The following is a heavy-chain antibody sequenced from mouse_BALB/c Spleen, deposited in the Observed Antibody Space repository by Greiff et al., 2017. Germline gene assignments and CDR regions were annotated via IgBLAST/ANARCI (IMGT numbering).Heavy chain of an antibody. CDR3: ARSWVYYYGSSYFDY. V-gene: IGHV3-2*02. CDR2: ISYSGST. D-gene: IGHD1-1*01. Sequence: DVQLQESGPGLVKPSQSLSLTCTVTGYSITSDYAWNWIRQFPGNKLEWMGYISYSGSTSYNPSLKSRISITRDTSKNQFFLQLNSVTTEDTATYYCARSWVYYYGSSYFDYWGQGTTLTVSS. J-gene: IGHJ2*01. CDR1: GYSITSDYA.